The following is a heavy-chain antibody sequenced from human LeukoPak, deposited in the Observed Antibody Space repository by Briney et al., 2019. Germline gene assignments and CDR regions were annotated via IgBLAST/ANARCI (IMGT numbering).Heavy chain of an antibody. J-gene: IGHJ1*01. CDR2: IWYDGSNK. CDR1: GFTFSSYG. Sequence: PGGSLRLSCAASGFTFSSYGMHWVRQAPGKGLEWEAVIWYDGSNKYYADSVKGRFTISRDNPKSTLYLHMSSLRAEDTAVYYCARGDTALLPTGLTVEYVQNWGLGSLVTVSS. V-gene: IGHV3-33*01. D-gene: IGHD1-20*01. CDR3: ARGDTALLPTGLTVEYVQN.